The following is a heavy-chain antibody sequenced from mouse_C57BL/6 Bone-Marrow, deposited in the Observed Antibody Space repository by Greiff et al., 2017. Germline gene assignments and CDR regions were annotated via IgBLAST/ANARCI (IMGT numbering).Heavy chain of an antibody. CDR1: GYTFTSYW. D-gene: IGHD1-1*01. V-gene: IGHV1-64*01. Sequence: QVQLQQPGAELVKPGASVKLSCKASGYTFTSYWMHWVKQRPGQGLEWIGMIHPNSGSTNYNEKFKSKATLTVDKSSSTAYMQLSSLTSEDSAVYYCARILLRYYFDYWGQGTTLTVSS. J-gene: IGHJ2*01. CDR3: ARILLRYYFDY. CDR2: IHPNSGST.